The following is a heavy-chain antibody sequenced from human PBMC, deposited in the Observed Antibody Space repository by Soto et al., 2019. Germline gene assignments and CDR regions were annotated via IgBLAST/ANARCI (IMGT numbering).Heavy chain of an antibody. CDR3: AKETLYSGIYKRSLYYYDS. Sequence: GGSLRLSCAASGFTFSSYGMHWVRQAPGKGLEWVAVISYDGSNKYYADSVKGRFTISRDNSKNTLYLQMNSLRAEDTGVYYCAKETLYSGIYKRSLYYYDSWGQGTLVTVSS. CDR2: ISYDGSNK. CDR1: GFTFSSYG. D-gene: IGHD1-26*01. V-gene: IGHV3-30*18. J-gene: IGHJ4*02.